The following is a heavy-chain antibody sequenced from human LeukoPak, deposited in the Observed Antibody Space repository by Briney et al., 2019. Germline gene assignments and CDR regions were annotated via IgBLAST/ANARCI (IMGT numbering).Heavy chain of an antibody. J-gene: IGHJ6*02. CDR1: GGSISSSSYY. CDR3: ARIAAAGFYYAMDV. Sequence: PSEALSLTCTVSGGSISSSSYYWGWIRQPPGKGLEWIGSIYYSGSTYYNPSLKSRVTIPVDTSKNQFSLKLSSVTAADTAVYYCARIAAAGFYYAMDVWGQGTTVTVSS. V-gene: IGHV4-39*07. D-gene: IGHD6-13*01. CDR2: IYYSGST.